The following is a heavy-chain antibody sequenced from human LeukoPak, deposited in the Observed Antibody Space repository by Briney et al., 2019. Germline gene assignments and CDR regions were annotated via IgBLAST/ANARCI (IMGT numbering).Heavy chain of an antibody. CDR1: GGSISSYY. V-gene: IGHV4-59*01. CDR2: IYYSGST. D-gene: IGHD3-10*01. J-gene: IGHJ4*02. CDR3: ARGEILLWFGELPRPYFDY. Sequence: SETLSLTCTVSGGSISSYYWSWIRQPPGKGLEWIGYIYYSGSTNYNPSLKSRVTISVDTSKNQFSLKLSSVTAADTAVYYCARGEILLWFGELPRPYFDYWGQGTLATVSS.